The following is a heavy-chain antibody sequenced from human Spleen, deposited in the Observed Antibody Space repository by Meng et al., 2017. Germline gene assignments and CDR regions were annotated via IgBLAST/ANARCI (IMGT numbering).Heavy chain of an antibody. CDR3: ARVGGGYDFWSGYRVGNWFDP. Sequence: QVQLGESGAEVKKPGSSVKVSGKASGGTFSSYAISWVRKAPGQGLEWMGGIIPIFGTANYAQKFQGRVTITADESTSTAYMELSSLRSEDTAVYYCARVGGGYDFWSGYRVGNWFDPWGQGTLVTVSS. D-gene: IGHD3-3*01. J-gene: IGHJ5*02. CDR1: GGTFSSYA. CDR2: IIPIFGTA. V-gene: IGHV1-69*01.